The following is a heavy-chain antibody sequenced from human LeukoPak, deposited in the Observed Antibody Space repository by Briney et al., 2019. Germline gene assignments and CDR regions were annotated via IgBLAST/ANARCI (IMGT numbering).Heavy chain of an antibody. CDR3: AKVRNSGWSPSGFDY. CDR2: ISSSSHYT. V-gene: IGHV3-11*05. Sequence: GGSLRLSCAASGFTFRDRYMGWVRQAPGKGLAWVSYISSSSHYTNYGASVRGRFIISRDNARDSLYLQMNSLRVEDTAVYYCAKVRNSGWSPSGFDYWGQGTLVTVSS. D-gene: IGHD6-19*01. J-gene: IGHJ4*02. CDR1: GFTFRDRY.